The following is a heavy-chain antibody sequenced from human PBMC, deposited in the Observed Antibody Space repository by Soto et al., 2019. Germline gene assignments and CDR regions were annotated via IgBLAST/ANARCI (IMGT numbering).Heavy chain of an antibody. V-gene: IGHV3-7*03. Sequence: VGSLRLSCAASGFTFSSYWMSWVRQAPGKGLEWVANIKQDGSEKYYVDSVKGRFTISRDNAKNSLYLQMNSLRAEDTAVYYCARDFNSGSYLYFDYWGQGTLVTVSS. CDR2: IKQDGSEK. CDR3: ARDFNSGSYLYFDY. D-gene: IGHD1-26*01. J-gene: IGHJ4*02. CDR1: GFTFSSYW.